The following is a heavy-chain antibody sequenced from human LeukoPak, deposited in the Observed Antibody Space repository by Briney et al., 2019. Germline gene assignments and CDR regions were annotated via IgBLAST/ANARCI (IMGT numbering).Heavy chain of an antibody. CDR1: RYTLTSYG. D-gene: IGHD3-22*01. Sequence: ASVKDSCKASRYTLTSYGLSWVRQAPGQGLEWMGWISAYNGNTNYTQKLQGRVTMAKDTSTSTAYMELRSLKSDDTAVNYWARMYYYDSSGYDSHEYYFDYWGQGTLVTVSS. CDR2: ISAYNGNT. J-gene: IGHJ4*02. CDR3: ARMYYYDSSGYDSHEYYFDY. V-gene: IGHV1-18*01.